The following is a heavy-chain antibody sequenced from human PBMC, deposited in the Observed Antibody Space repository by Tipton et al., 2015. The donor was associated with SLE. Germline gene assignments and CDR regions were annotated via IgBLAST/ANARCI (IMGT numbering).Heavy chain of an antibody. V-gene: IGHV3-30-3*01. CDR2: ISYDGFNI. Sequence: SLRLSCAASGFTFTSYAMHWVRQAPGKGLESVALISYDGFNIFYADSVKGRFTISRDNSKNTLYLQMNSLRAEDTAVYYCARSDHLDVWGKGTTVTVSS. CDR3: ARSDHLDV. CDR1: GFTFTSYA. J-gene: IGHJ6*04.